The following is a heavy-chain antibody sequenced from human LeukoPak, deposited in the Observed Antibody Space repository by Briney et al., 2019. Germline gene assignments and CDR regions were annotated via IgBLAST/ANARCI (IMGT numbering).Heavy chain of an antibody. V-gene: IGHV4-38-2*02. CDR1: GYSISSGYY. CDR3: AKGTSSGWYYFDY. Sequence: SETLSLTCTVSGYSISSGYYWGWIRQPPGKGLEWIGSIYHSGSTYYNPSLKSRVTISVDTSKNQFSLKLDSVTAADTAVYYCAKGTSSGWYYFDYWGQGTLVTVSS. D-gene: IGHD6-19*01. J-gene: IGHJ4*02. CDR2: IYHSGST.